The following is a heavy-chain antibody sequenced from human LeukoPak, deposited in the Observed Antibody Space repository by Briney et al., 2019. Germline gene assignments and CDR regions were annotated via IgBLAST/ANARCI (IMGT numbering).Heavy chain of an antibody. V-gene: IGHV3-48*04. CDR1: GFTFSSYS. CDR2: ISSSSSTI. CDR3: ARGDNDYGDYLLGVFDY. D-gene: IGHD4-17*01. Sequence: GGSLRLSCAASGFTFSSYSMNWVRQAPGKGLEWVSYISSSSSTIYYADSVKGRFTISRDNAKSSLYLQMNSLRAEDTAVYYCARGDNDYGDYLLGVFDYWGQGTLVTVSS. J-gene: IGHJ4*02.